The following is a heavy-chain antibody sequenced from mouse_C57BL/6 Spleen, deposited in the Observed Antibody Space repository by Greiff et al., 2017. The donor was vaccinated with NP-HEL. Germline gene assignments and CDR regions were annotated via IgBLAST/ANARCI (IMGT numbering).Heavy chain of an antibody. Sequence: QVQLQQSGAELVKPGASVKLSCKASGYTFTSYWMHWVKQSPGQGLEWIGMIHPNSGSTNYNEKFKSKATLTVDKSSSTAYMQLSSLTSEDSAVYYCARRRQGDYWYFDVWGTGTTVTVSS. CDR3: ARRRQGDYWYFDV. D-gene: IGHD3-2*01. J-gene: IGHJ1*03. CDR1: GYTFTSYW. CDR2: IHPNSGST. V-gene: IGHV1-64*01.